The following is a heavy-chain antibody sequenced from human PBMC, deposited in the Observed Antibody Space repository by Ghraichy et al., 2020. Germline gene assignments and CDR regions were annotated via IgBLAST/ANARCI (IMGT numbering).Heavy chain of an antibody. CDR2: IYPGDSDT. Sequence: GESLNISCKGSGYSFTSYWIGWVRQMPGKGLEWMGIIYPGDSDTRYSPSFQGQVTISADKSISTAYLQWSSLKASDTAMYYCARPRDSGYVMEGDAFDIWGQGTMVTVSS. D-gene: IGHD5-12*01. CDR3: ARPRDSGYVMEGDAFDI. CDR1: GYSFTSYW. J-gene: IGHJ3*02. V-gene: IGHV5-51*01.